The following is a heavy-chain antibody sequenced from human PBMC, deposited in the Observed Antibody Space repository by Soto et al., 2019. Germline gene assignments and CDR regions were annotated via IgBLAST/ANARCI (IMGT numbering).Heavy chain of an antibody. V-gene: IGHV3-48*03. CDR1: GFSSSNYE. CDR2: ISTTGTSP. CDR3: ARDGHRGPSDAFDV. J-gene: IGHJ3*01. Sequence: GGSLRLSCTASGFSSSNYEMNWIRQAPGKGLEWVAHISTTGTSPYYADSVRGRFTVSRDTANNSIYLQMNSLRAEDTALYYCARDGHRGPSDAFDVWGQGTMVTVSS. D-gene: IGHD3-10*01.